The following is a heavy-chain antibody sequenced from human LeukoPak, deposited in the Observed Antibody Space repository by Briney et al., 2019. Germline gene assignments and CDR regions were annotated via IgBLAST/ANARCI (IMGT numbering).Heavy chain of an antibody. CDR2: IYPGDSDA. CDR1: GYTFPTYW. V-gene: IGHV5-51*01. Sequence: GESLKISCKGSGYTFPTYWIGWVRQLPGKGLEWMEIIYPGDSDARYSPSFQGQATISADKSISTAYLQWSSLKVSDTGMYYCARLYSSGWFDYWGQGTLVTVSS. D-gene: IGHD6-19*01. CDR3: ARLYSSGWFDY. J-gene: IGHJ4*02.